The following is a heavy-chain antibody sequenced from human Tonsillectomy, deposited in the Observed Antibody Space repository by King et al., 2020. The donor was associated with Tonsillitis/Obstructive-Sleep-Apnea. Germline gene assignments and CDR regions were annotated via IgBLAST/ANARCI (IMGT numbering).Heavy chain of an antibody. CDR3: ARSSIAARPNYYYGMDV. D-gene: IGHD6-6*01. J-gene: IGHJ6*02. V-gene: IGHV1-2*02. Sequence: QLVQSGAEVKKPGASLTVSCKASGYTFTGYYIHWVRQAPGQGLEWMGWINPNSGGISYAQKFQGRVTMTRDTSISTAYMELSSLRSDDTAVYYCARSSIAARPNYYYGMDVWGHGTTVTVSS. CDR1: GYTFTGYY. CDR2: INPNSGGI.